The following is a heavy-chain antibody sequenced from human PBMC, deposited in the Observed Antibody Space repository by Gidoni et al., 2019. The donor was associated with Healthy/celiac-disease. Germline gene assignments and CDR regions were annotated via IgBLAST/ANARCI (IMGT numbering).Heavy chain of an antibody. CDR2: IYYSGST. V-gene: IGHV4-39*01. D-gene: IGHD3-22*01. CDR3: ARRKYYYDSSGYYVWFDP. Sequence: QLPLQESGPGLVQPSETPSLTCTVSGCSIRSSSYYWGWIRQPPGKGLEWIGSIYYSGSTYYNPSLKSRVTISVDTSKNQFSLKLSSVTAADTAVYYCARRKYYYDSSGYYVWFDPWGQGTLVTVSS. CDR1: GCSIRSSSYY. J-gene: IGHJ5*02.